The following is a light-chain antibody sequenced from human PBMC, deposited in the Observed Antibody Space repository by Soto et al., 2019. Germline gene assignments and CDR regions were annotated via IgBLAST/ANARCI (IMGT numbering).Light chain of an antibody. V-gene: IGKV2-30*01. J-gene: IGKJ3*01. Sequence: DVVLTQSPLFLPVTLGQPASISCRSSQSLVYSDGDTFLSWFQQRPGQSPRRLIYKVSNRDTGVPVRFSGSGSDTDFTLKISRVEAEDVGVYFCMQAIYWPFTFGPGTKVDIK. CDR1: QSLVYSDGDTF. CDR2: KVS. CDR3: MQAIYWPFT.